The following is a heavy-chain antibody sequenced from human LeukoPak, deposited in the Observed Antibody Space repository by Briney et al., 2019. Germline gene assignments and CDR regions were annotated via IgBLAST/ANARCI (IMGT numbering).Heavy chain of an antibody. CDR2: MNPNSGNT. V-gene: IGHV1-8*01. J-gene: IGHJ4*02. Sequence: ASVKVSCKASGYTFTSYDINWVRQATGQGLEWMGWMNPNSGNTGYAQKFQGRVTMTRNTSISTPYMELSSLRSEDTAVYYCARASRRVTRDGYNFHYYFDYWGQGTLVTVSS. CDR3: ARASRRVTRDGYNFHYYFDY. CDR1: GYTFTSYD. D-gene: IGHD5-24*01.